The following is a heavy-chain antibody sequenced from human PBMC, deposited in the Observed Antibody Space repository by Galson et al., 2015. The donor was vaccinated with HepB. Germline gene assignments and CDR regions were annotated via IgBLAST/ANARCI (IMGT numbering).Heavy chain of an antibody. CDR3: ARTSSAYDYVDS. D-gene: IGHD5-12*01. CDR2: LDPTDSYP. J-gene: IGHJ4*02. Sequence: QSGAEVKKPGESLRISCKGSGYSFSHCWITWVRQVPGKGLEWMGRLDPTDSYPNYSTSFRGHVTISTDKSISTAYLQWSSLKASDTAIFYCARTSSAYDYVDSWGQGTLVTVSS. V-gene: IGHV5-10-1*01. CDR1: GYSFSHCW.